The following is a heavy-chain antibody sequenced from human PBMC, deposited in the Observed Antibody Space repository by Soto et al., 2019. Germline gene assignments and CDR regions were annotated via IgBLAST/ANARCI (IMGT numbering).Heavy chain of an antibody. V-gene: IGHV4-39*02. CDR3: ARDKITGLFDY. CDR1: GASISSTSSY. CDR2: FFYNKNT. D-gene: IGHD2-8*02. Sequence: SETLSLTCTVSGASISSTSSYWGWVRQSPGKGLEWIGSFFYNKNTYYNPSLKSRVSISVDTSKMRFSLNLTSVTAADTAVYYCARDKITGLFDYWGQGTLVTVSS. J-gene: IGHJ4*02.